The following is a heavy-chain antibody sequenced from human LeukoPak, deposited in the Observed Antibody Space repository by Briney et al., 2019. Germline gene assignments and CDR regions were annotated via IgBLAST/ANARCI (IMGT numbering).Heavy chain of an antibody. J-gene: IGHJ4*02. Sequence: SVKVSCKASGGTFSSYAISWVRQAPGQGHEWMGRIIPIFGTANYAQKFQGRVTITTDESTSTAYMELSSLRSEDTAVYYCARGRLKQHYFDYWGQGTLVTVSS. CDR3: ARGRLKQHYFDY. V-gene: IGHV1-69*05. CDR1: GGTFSSYA. D-gene: IGHD5-18*01. CDR2: IIPIFGTA.